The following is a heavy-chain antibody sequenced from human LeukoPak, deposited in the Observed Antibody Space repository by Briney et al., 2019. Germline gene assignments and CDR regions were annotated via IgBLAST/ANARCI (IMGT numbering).Heavy chain of an antibody. CDR3: ARGVGYDFWSGYYDNWFDP. Sequence: SQTLSLTCAISGDSVSSNSAAWNWIRQSPSRGLEWLGRTYYRSKWYNDYAVSVKSRITINPDTSKNQFSLQLNSVTPEDTAVYYCARGVGYDFWSGYYDNWFDPWGQGTLVTVSS. CDR1: GDSVSSNSAA. J-gene: IGHJ5*02. D-gene: IGHD3-3*01. V-gene: IGHV6-1*01. CDR2: TYYRSKWYN.